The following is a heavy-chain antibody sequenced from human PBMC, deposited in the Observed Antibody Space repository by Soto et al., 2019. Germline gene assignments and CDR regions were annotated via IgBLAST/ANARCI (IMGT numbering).Heavy chain of an antibody. J-gene: IGHJ5*02. D-gene: IGHD2-2*01. Sequence: ASVKVSCKASGGTFSSYTISWVRQAPGQGLEWMGRIIPILGIANYAQKFQGRVTITADKSTSTAYMELSSLRSEDTAVYYCARDRVVVPAPLAPNWIDPPGQATLVSVSS. V-gene: IGHV1-69*04. CDR2: IIPILGIA. CDR3: ARDRVVVPAPLAPNWIDP. CDR1: GGTFSSYT.